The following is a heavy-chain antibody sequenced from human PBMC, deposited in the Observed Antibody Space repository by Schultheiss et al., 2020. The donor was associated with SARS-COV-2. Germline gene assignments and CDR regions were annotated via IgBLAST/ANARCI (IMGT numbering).Heavy chain of an antibody. CDR2: FWHDGTNK. J-gene: IGHJ6*02. CDR1: GFTFSSYA. D-gene: IGHD3-22*01. V-gene: IGHV3-33*08. Sequence: GGSLRLSCAASGFTFSSYAMSWVRQAPGKGLQRVAVFWHDGTNKYYGDSVKGRFTISRDNSKNTLYLQMNSLRAEDTAVYYCARGSNSYYDSSGYYQYYYYYYGMDVWGQGTTVTVSS. CDR3: ARGSNSYYDSSGYYQYYYYYYGMDV.